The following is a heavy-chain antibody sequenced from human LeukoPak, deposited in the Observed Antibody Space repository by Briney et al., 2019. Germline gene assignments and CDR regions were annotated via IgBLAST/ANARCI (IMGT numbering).Heavy chain of an antibody. CDR3: ARQGRGTGMDV. CDR2: INSDGSRT. D-gene: IGHD1-1*01. CDR1: GFTFSTYW. J-gene: IGHJ6*04. V-gene: IGHV3-74*01. Sequence: GGSLRLSCAASGFTFSTYWVHWVRQAPGKGLVWVSRINSDGSRTGLADSEKGRFTISRDNAKNTLYLQMSSLRADDTAVYYCARQGRGTGMDVWGDGPTVTVSS.